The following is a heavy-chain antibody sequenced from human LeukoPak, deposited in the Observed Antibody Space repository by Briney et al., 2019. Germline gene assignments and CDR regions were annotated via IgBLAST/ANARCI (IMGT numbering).Heavy chain of an antibody. J-gene: IGHJ4*02. CDR1: GFTFSSFW. V-gene: IGHV3-7*03. CDR2: IKQDGSEK. D-gene: IGHD6-19*01. CDR3: AKDGEQWLASGPFWL. Sequence: GGSLRLSCAASGFTFSSFWMTWVRQAPGKGLQRVANIKQDGSEKYYVDSVKGRFTVSRDNAKNSLFLQMNSLRVEDTAVYYCAKDGEQWLASGPFWLWGQGTLVTVSS.